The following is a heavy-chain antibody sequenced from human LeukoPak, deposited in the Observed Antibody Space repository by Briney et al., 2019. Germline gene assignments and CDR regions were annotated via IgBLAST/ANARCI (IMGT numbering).Heavy chain of an antibody. CDR3: ARVIMVRGVIKTGWFDP. CDR1: GGSISSGGYY. D-gene: IGHD3-10*01. CDR2: IYYSGST. V-gene: IGHV4-31*03. Sequence: SETLSLTCTVSGGSISSGGYYWNWTRQHPGKGLEWIGYIYYSGSTYYNPSLKSRVTISVDTSNNQFSLKLSSVTAADTAVYYCARVIMVRGVIKTGWFDPWGQGTLVTVSS. J-gene: IGHJ5*02.